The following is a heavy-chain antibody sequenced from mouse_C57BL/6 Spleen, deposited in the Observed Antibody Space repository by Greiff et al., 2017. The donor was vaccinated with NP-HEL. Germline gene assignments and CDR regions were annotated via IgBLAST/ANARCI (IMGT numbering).Heavy chain of an antibody. J-gene: IGHJ2*01. CDR3: AREKKTQEGDYFDY. CDR2: IDPSDSYT. CDR1: GYTFTSYW. V-gene: IGHV1-69*01. Sequence: QVQLQQPGAELVMPGASVKLSCKASGYTFTSYWMHWVKQRPGQGLEWIGEIDPSDSYTNYNQKFKGKSTLTVDKSSSTAYMQLSSLTSEDSAVYYWAREKKTQEGDYFDYWGQGTTLTVSS.